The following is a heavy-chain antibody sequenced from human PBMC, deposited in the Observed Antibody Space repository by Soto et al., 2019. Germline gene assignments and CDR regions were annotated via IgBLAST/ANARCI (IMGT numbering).Heavy chain of an antibody. J-gene: IGHJ4*02. CDR2: FDPEDGET. D-gene: IGHD6-19*01. Sequence: ASVKVSCKISGYAITELSVHWVRQAPGKGLEWMGGFDPEDGETIYAQKFQGRVTMTEDTSTDTAYMELSSLRSEDTAVYYCGTLSVAGNFDYWGQGTLVTVSS. CDR1: GYAITELS. V-gene: IGHV1-24*01. CDR3: GTLSVAGNFDY.